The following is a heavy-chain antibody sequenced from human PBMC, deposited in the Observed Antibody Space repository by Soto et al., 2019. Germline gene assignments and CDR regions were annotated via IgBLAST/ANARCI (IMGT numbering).Heavy chain of an antibody. CDR1: GFTFSHYA. J-gene: IGHJ4*02. D-gene: IGHD2-15*01. CDR2: ISASEDNT. V-gene: IGHV3-23*01. CDR3: AKEGRVYCSGGSCSSSPLKLRYFDY. Sequence: GGSLRLSCAASGFTFSHYAMSWVRQAPGKGLEWVSTISASEDNTYYADSVKGRFTVSRDNSQNTLFLQMNSLRAEDTAVYYCAKEGRVYCSGGSCSSSPLKLRYFDYWGKGTLVTVSS.